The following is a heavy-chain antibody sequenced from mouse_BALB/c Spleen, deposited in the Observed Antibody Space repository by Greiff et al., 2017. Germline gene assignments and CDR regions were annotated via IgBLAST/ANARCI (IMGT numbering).Heavy chain of an antibody. CDR2: IDPENGDT. CDR1: GFNIKDYY. V-gene: IGHV14-4*02. CDR3: ARRGGSSSYAMDY. J-gene: IGHJ4*01. Sequence: VQLQQSGAELVRSGASVKLSCTASGFNIKDYYMHWVKQRPEQGLEWIGWIDPENGDTEYAPKFQGKATMTADTSSNTAYLQLSSLTSEDTAVYYCARRGGSSSYAMDYWGQGTSVTVSS. D-gene: IGHD1-1*01.